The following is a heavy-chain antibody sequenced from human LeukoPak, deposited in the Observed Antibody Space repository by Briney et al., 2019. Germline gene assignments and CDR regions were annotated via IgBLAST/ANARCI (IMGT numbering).Heavy chain of an antibody. J-gene: IGHJ4*02. CDR1: GYTFTSYG. Sequence: GASVKVSCKASGYTFTSYGISWVRQAPGQGLEWMGWISAYNGNTNYAQKLQGRVTMTTDTSTSTAYMELRSLRSDDTAVYYCARSFPYSYYDYIWGSYRPLFDYWGQGTLVTVSS. D-gene: IGHD3-16*02. V-gene: IGHV1-18*01. CDR3: ARSFPYSYYDYIWGSYRPLFDY. CDR2: ISAYNGNT.